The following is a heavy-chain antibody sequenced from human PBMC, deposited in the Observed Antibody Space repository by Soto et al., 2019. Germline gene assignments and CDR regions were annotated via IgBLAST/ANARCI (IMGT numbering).Heavy chain of an antibody. CDR1: GFTLSSYK. J-gene: IGHJ6*02. Sequence: EVQLVESGGGLVQPGGSLRLSCAASGFTLSSYKMNWVRQAPGKGLEWVSYISGSSDTIYYADSVQGRFTISIDNAKNSLYLQMDSLRDEDTAVYYCARDHGGSTWFVGIYYYFGVDVWGQGTTVTVSS. CDR2: ISGSSDTI. V-gene: IGHV3-48*02. D-gene: IGHD3-10*01. CDR3: ARDHGGSTWFVGIYYYFGVDV.